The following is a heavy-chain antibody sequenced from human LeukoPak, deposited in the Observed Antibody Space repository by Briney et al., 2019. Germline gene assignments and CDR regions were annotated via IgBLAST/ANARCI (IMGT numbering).Heavy chain of an antibody. D-gene: IGHD3-22*01. V-gene: IGHV1-2*02. CDR2: INPNSGGT. CDR1: GYTFSDYC. CDR3: ARNYYDSSGYYYRYDY. J-gene: IGHJ4*02. Sequence: ASVKVSCKASGYTFSDYCVHWVRQTPGQGLEWMGWINPNSGGTNYAQKFQGRVTTTRDTSISTAYMELGRLRSEDTAVYYCARNYYDSSGYYYRYDYWGQGTLVTVSS.